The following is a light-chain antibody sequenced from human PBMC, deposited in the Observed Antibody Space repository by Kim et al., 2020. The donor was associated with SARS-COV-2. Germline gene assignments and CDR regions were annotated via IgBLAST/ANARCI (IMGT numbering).Light chain of an antibody. CDR2: HDT. J-gene: IGLJ3*02. V-gene: IGLV3-21*01. CDR3: QVWDSATDHPV. Sequence: SYELTQPPSVSVAPGKTARITCWGNSIGSKTVHWYQQKPGQAPVVVIYHDTDRPSGIPERFSGSNSGNTATLIISRVEVGDEADYCCQVWDSATDHPVFGGGTQLTVL. CDR1: SIGSKT.